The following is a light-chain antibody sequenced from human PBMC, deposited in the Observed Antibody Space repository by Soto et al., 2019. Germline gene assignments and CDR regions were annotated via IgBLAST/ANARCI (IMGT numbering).Light chain of an antibody. V-gene: IGLV2-8*01. CDR2: EVS. J-gene: IGLJ2*01. Sequence: QSALIQPPSVSGSPGQSVTVSCTGTSSDVGVYNYVSWYQQHPGKAPKLMIYEVSKRPSGVPDRFSGSKSGNTASLTVSGLQAEDEADYYCSSFAGNNNLVFGGGTKLTVL. CDR1: SSDVGVYNY. CDR3: SSFAGNNNLV.